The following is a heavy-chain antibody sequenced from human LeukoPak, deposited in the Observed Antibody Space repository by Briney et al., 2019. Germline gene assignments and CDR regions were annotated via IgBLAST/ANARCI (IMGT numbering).Heavy chain of an antibody. CDR2: ISWNSGSI. CDR3: AKGVPTMIDY. J-gene: IGHJ4*02. Sequence: GGSLRLSCAASGFTIDDYAIYWVRQAPGKGLEWVSGISWNSGSIGYADSVKGRFTISRDNAKNSLYLQMNSLRAEDTALYYCAKGVPTMIDYWGQGTLVTVSS. V-gene: IGHV3-9*01. D-gene: IGHD3-22*01. CDR1: GFTIDDYA.